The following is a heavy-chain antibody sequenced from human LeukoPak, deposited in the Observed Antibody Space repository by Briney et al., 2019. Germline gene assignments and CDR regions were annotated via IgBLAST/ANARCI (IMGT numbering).Heavy chain of an antibody. CDR1: GYTFTSYY. Sequence: ASVKVSCKASGYTFTSYYMHWVRQAPGQGLEWMGIINPSGGSTSYAQKFQGRVTMTRDTSITTAYMELSRLRSDDTAVYYCARDLGRPDAFDIWGQGTMVTVSS. D-gene: IGHD3-16*01. V-gene: IGHV1-46*01. CDR2: INPSGGST. J-gene: IGHJ3*02. CDR3: ARDLGRPDAFDI.